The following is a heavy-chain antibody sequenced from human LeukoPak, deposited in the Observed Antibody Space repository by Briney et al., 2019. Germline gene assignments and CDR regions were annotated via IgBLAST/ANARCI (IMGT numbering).Heavy chain of an antibody. CDR3: ARDSALLSYYFDY. V-gene: IGHV3-33*01. D-gene: IGHD2/OR15-2a*01. CDR1: GFTFSSYG. J-gene: IGHJ4*02. CDR2: IWYDGSNK. Sequence: GGSLRLSCAASGFTFSSYGMHWARQAPGKGLEWVAVIWYDGSNKYYADSVKGRFTISRDNSKNTLYLQMNSLRAEDTAVYYCARDSALLSYYFDYWGQGTLVTVSS.